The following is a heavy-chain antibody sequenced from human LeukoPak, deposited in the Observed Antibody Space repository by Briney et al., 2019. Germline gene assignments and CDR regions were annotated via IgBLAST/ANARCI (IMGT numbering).Heavy chain of an antibody. CDR1: GRSISSYY. Sequence: SETLSLTCTVSGRSISSYYWSWIRQPPGKGLEWIGYIYYSGSTNYNPSLKSRVTISVDTSKNQFSLKLSSVTAADTAVYYCASNYIADYYFDYWGQGTLVTVSS. J-gene: IGHJ4*02. CDR2: IYYSGST. CDR3: ASNYIADYYFDY. V-gene: IGHV4-59*01. D-gene: IGHD3-10*01.